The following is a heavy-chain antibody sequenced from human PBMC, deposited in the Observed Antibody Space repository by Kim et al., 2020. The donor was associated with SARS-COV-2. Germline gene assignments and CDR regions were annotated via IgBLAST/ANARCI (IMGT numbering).Heavy chain of an antibody. CDR1: GFTFDDYA. V-gene: IGHV3-9*01. D-gene: IGHD3-16*01. CDR3: AKGNWGSPFDY. CDR2: ISWNSGSI. Sequence: GGSLRLSCAASGFTFDDYAMHWVRQAPGKGLEWVSGISWNSGSIVYADSVKGRFTISRDSAKNSLYLQMNSLRAEDTALYYCAKGNWGSPFDYWGQGTLVTVSS. J-gene: IGHJ4*02.